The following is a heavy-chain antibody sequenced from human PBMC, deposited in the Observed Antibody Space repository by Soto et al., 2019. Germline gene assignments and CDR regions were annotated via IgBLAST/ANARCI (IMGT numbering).Heavy chain of an antibody. CDR2: IIPIFGTA. J-gene: IGHJ4*02. V-gene: IGHV1-69*01. CDR1: GGTFSSYA. D-gene: IGHD3-22*01. Sequence: VNVSCKASGGTFSSYAISWVRQAPGQGLEWMGGIIPIFGTANYAQKFQGRVTITADESTSTAYMELSSLRSEDTAVYYCARDLRSSGYYPYFDYWGQGTLVTVSS. CDR3: ARDLRSSGYYPYFDY.